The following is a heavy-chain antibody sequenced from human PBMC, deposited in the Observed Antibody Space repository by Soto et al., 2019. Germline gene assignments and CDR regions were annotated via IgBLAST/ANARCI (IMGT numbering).Heavy chain of an antibody. CDR3: AKSIWSAGHYYGMDV. D-gene: IGHD3-10*01. V-gene: IGHV3-48*01. CDR1: GFTFSSYS. J-gene: IGHJ6*02. CDR2: ISSSSSTI. Sequence: FLRLSCAASGFTFSSYSMNWVRQAPGKGLEWVSYISSSSSTIYYADSVKGRFTISRDNAKNSLYLQMNSLRGEDTAVYYCAKSIWSAGHYYGMDVWGQGTTVTVSS.